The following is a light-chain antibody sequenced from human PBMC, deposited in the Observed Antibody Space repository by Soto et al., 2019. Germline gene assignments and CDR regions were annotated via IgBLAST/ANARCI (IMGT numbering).Light chain of an antibody. Sequence: SYELTQAPSVSVAPGQTARIGCGGDNIGSKSVHWYQQGPGQAPVLVVYADSDRPSGIPERFSGSNPGNTATLTISRVEAGDEADYYCQVWDYDTDHFVFGPGTKLTVL. V-gene: IGLV3-21*02. J-gene: IGLJ1*01. CDR3: QVWDYDTDHFV. CDR1: NIGSKS. CDR2: ADS.